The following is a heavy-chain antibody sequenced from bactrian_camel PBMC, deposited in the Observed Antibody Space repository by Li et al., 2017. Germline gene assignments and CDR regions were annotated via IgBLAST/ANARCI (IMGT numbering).Heavy chain of an antibody. Sequence: DVQLVESGGGSVQVGGSLILSCVASGFTFGTHDMSWVRQAPGKGLEWVSGINTGGGSTYYADSVKGRITISRDNAKNALYLQLNSLKSDDTAMYYCAKDGVPYCSGGYCWAFHYWGQGTQVTVS. J-gene: IGHJ4*01. CDR2: INTGGGST. CDR1: GFTFGTHD. CDR3: AKDGVPYCSGGYCWAFHY. V-gene: IGHV3S40*01. D-gene: IGHD2*01.